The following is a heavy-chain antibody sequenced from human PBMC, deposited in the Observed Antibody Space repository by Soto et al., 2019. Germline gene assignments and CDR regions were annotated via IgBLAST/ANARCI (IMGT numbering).Heavy chain of an antibody. CDR2: ISARGGGP. D-gene: IGHD3-9*01. V-gene: IGHV3-23*01. CDR3: AKRLGGPSGYYSEDY. Sequence: GRSLRLSCAASGFTLSSYDMSWVRQAPGKGLEWVSAISARGGGPYYTESVRGRFTISRDNSKNTLYLQMNSLRVEDTAVYYCAKRLGGPSGYYSEDYGGKGTLVTVSS. J-gene: IGHJ4*02. CDR1: GFTLSSYD.